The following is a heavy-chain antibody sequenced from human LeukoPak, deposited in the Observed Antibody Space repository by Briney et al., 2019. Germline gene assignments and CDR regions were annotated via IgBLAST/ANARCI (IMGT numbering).Heavy chain of an antibody. CDR1: GGSISSYY. Sequence: SETLSLTCTVSGGSISSYYWSWIRQPPGKGLEWMGYIYYSGSTNYNPSLKSRVTISVNTSKNQFSLKLSSVTAADTAVYYCARDGTYYYGSGSYPNYYYYGMDVWGKGTTVTVSS. CDR2: IYYSGST. J-gene: IGHJ6*04. D-gene: IGHD3-10*01. CDR3: ARDGTYYYGSGSYPNYYYYGMDV. V-gene: IGHV4-59*01.